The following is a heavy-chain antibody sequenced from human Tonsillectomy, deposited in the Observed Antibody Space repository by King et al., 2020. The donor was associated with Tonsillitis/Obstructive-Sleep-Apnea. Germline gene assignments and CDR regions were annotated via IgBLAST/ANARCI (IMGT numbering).Heavy chain of an antibody. Sequence: VQLVESGGGLVQPGRSLRLSCTASGITFGDYAMSWVRQAPGKGLEWVGFIRSKAYGGTTEYAASVKGRFTISRDDSKSIAYLQMNSLKTEDTAVYYCTRDGIKAYCGSTSCYFGVASSYVDYFDYWGQGTLVTVSS. CDR2: IRSKAYGGTT. J-gene: IGHJ4*02. CDR3: TRDGIKAYCGSTSCYFGVASSYVDYFDY. CDR1: GITFGDYA. V-gene: IGHV3-49*04. D-gene: IGHD2-2*01.